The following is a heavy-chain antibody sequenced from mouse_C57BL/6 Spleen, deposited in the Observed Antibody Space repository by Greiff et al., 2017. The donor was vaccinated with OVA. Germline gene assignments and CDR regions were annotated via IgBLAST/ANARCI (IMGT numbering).Heavy chain of an antibody. J-gene: IGHJ1*03. CDR3: TRDDPYWYFDV. Sequence: DVMLVESGEGLVKPGGSLKLSCAASGFTFSSYAMSWVRQTPEKRLEWVAYISSGGDYIYYADTVKGRFTISRDNARNTLYLQMSSLKSEDTAMYYCTRDDPYWYFDVWGTGTTVTVSS. CDR1: GFTFSSYA. D-gene: IGHD2-12*01. V-gene: IGHV5-9-1*02. CDR2: ISSGGDYI.